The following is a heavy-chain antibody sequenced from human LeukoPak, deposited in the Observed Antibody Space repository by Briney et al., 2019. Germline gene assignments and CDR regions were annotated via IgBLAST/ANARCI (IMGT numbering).Heavy chain of an antibody. Sequence: GGSLRLSCAASGFTFSSHWMKGARQAPEKGPEGVATIKYDGSEKYYEDSVKSLFTISRDNTKNSLYLQKDSLRVEDTAVYYCVRGSSGWKGGDYWGQGTLVTVSS. CDR3: VRGSSGWKGGDY. CDR1: GFTFSSHW. CDR2: IKYDGSEK. J-gene: IGHJ4*02. V-gene: IGHV3-7*01. D-gene: IGHD6-19*01.